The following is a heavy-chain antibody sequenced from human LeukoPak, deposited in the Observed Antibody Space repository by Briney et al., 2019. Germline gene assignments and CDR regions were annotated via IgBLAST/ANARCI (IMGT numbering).Heavy chain of an antibody. V-gene: IGHV3-21*01. J-gene: IGHJ4*02. Sequence: GRSLRLSCSASGFTFSNYAMNWVRQAPGKGLEWVSSISSSSSYIYYADSVKGRFTISRDNAKNSLYLQMNSLRAEDTAVYYCARDGRRRPFDYWGQGTLVTVSS. CDR1: GFTFSNYA. CDR3: ARDGRRRPFDY. CDR2: ISSSSSYI. D-gene: IGHD6-6*01.